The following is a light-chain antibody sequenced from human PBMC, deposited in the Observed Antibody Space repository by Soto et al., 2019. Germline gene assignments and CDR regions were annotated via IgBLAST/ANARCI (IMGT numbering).Light chain of an antibody. J-gene: IGKJ4*01. Sequence: EIVLTQSPRTLSLSPGHRATLSCRASQSVSRSYLAWYQQKPGQAPRLLIHGTSNRASGIPDRFSGSGSGTDFTLTFSRLEPEDFAVYYCEYYGSSITFGGGTKVDIK. V-gene: IGKV3-20*01. CDR3: EYYGSSIT. CDR2: GTS. CDR1: QSVSRSY.